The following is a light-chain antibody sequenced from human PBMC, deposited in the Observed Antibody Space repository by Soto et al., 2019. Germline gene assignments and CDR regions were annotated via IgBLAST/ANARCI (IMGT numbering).Light chain of an antibody. Sequence: EIVMTQSPGTLSVSPGERATLSCRASQSVFSSLAWYQQKPGQAPRLLIYGAATRATGIPARFSGSGSGTEFTLTISSMQSEDFGVYYCQQYHNWPAFGQGTKVDIK. V-gene: IGKV3-15*01. CDR1: QSVFSS. J-gene: IGKJ1*01. CDR3: QQYHNWPA. CDR2: GAA.